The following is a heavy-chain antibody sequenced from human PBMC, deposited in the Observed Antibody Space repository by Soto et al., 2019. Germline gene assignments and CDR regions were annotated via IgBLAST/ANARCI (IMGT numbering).Heavy chain of an antibody. CDR3: WRVPTGDFDL. CDR1: GFTFSGSA. V-gene: IGHV3-73*01. CDR2: IRSKANSYAT. Sequence: EVQLVESGGGLVQPGGSLKLSCAASGFTFSGSAMHWVRQASGKGLEWVGRIRSKANSYATAYAASVKGRFTISRDDSKHTAYLQMNSLKTEDTAVYCCWRVPTGDFDLWGRGTLVTVSS. J-gene: IGHJ2*01. D-gene: IGHD3-10*01.